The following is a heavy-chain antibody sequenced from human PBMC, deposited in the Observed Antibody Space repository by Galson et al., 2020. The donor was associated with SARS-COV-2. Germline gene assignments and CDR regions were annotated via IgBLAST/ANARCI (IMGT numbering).Heavy chain of an antibody. CDR3: ATRPPAESYYGIFDF. D-gene: IGHD4-17*01. CDR2: IKQDGSEK. Sequence: GGSLRLYCAASGFTFTHYWMTWVRQAPGKGLEWVANIKQDGSEKYYVDSVKGRFTISRDNTKSLLYLQMNSLRAEDTAVYFCATRPPAESYYGIFDFWGQGTLVTVSS. CDR1: GFTFTHYW. V-gene: IGHV3-7*03. J-gene: IGHJ4*02.